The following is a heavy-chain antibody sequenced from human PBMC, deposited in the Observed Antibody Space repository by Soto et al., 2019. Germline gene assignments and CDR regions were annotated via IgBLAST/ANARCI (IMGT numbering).Heavy chain of an antibody. D-gene: IGHD2-15*01. J-gene: IGHJ5*02. CDR3: AREGIRDIVVGAPTVIDIPNPLQSLP. Sequence: ASVKVSCKASGGTFSSYAISWVRQAPGQGLEWMGGIIPIFGTANYAQKFQGRVTITADESTSTAYMELSSLRSEDTAVYYCAREGIRDIVVGAPTVIDIPNPLQSLPWG. CDR2: IIPIFGTA. CDR1: GGTFSSYA. V-gene: IGHV1-69*13.